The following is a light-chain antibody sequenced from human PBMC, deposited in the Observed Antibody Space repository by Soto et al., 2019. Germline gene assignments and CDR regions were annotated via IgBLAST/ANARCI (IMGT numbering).Light chain of an antibody. J-gene: IGKJ1*01. V-gene: IGKV1-6*01. CDR3: LQDFKYPRT. Sequence: AIQMTQSPSSLSASVGDRVTITCRASQDIRTDLGWYQQKPGKAPRLLIYGTFSRQSGVPSRFSGSGSGTDFTLTISSLQPDDFATYYCLQDFKYPRTFGQGTKVEVK. CDR2: GTF. CDR1: QDIRTD.